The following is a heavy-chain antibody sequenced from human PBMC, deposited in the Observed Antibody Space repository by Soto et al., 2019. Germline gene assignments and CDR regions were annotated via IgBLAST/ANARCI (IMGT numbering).Heavy chain of an antibody. Sequence: QVQLVESGGGVVQPGRSLRLSCAASGFTFSEFGMHWVRQAPGKGLEWVALISYDGRNEYYADSVKGRFTISRDNSKNTVYLQMNSLRPEDTAVFFCANEEDVVVVAAFDVWGQGTTVAVSS. CDR1: GFTFSEFG. CDR3: ANEEDVVVVAAFDV. CDR2: ISYDGRNE. V-gene: IGHV3-30*18. J-gene: IGHJ6*02. D-gene: IGHD2-15*01.